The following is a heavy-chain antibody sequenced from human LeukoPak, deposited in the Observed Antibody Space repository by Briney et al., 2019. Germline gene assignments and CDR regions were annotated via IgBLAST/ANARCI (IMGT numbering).Heavy chain of an antibody. CDR1: GYTFTGYY. J-gene: IGHJ4*02. CDR2: LNPKTGGT. CDR3: ARATAENDH. V-gene: IGHV1-2*02. D-gene: IGHD1-14*01. Sequence: WASVKVSCKASGYTFTGYYLHWVRQAPGQGLEWMGWLNPKTGGTSYAQKFQGRVNMTRDTSISTVNMELSRLTSDDTAVYYCARATAENDHWGQGTLVTVSS.